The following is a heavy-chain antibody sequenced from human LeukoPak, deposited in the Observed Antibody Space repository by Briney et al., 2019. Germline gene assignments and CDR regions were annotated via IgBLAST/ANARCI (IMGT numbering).Heavy chain of an antibody. J-gene: IGHJ4*02. D-gene: IGHD3-3*01. Sequence: PSETLSLTCTVSGGSISSYYWSWIRQPPGKGLEWIGYIYYSGSTNYNPSLKSRVTISVDTSKNQFSLKLSSVTAADTAVYYCARTYHFWSGSYFDYWGQGTLVTVSS. CDR3: ARTYHFWSGSYFDY. CDR2: IYYSGST. V-gene: IGHV4-59*01. CDR1: GGSISSYY.